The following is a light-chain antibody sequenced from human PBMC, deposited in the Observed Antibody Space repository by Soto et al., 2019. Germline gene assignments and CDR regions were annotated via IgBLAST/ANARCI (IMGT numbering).Light chain of an antibody. CDR1: QDIATN. CDR2: DAS. J-gene: IGKJ5*01. V-gene: IGKV1-33*01. CDR3: QQYETVPIT. Sequence: DIRMTQPPSSLSASVGDRVTIPCQASQDIATNLNGYQQKPGKAPKLLIYDASGLETGVPSRFRGSGSGTDFTLTINSLQPEDIAKYYCQQYETVPITFGQGTRLEIK.